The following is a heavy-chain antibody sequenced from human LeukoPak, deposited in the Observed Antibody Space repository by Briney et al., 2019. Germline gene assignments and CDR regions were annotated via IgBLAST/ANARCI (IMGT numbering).Heavy chain of an antibody. V-gene: IGHV4-59*01. Sequence: SGTLSLTCTVSGGSISSYYWGWIRQPPGKGLEWIGYIHYSGSTNYNPSLKSRVTISIDTSKNQFSLKVRSVTAADTAVYYCARGYHYYYMDVWGKGTTVTVSS. CDR3: ARGYHYYYMDV. J-gene: IGHJ6*03. CDR1: GGSISSYY. CDR2: IHYSGST.